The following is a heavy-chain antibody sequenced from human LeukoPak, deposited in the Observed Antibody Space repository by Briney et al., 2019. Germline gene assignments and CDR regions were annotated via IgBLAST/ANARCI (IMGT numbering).Heavy chain of an antibody. CDR1: GFTFSSYW. CDR3: ARTYDFGRGPPGDAFDN. V-gene: IGHV3-7*01. D-gene: IGHD3-3*01. J-gene: IGHJ3*02. CDR2: IKQDGSEK. Sequence: GGSLRLSCAASGFTFSSYWMSWVRQAPGKGLEWVANIKQDGSEKYYVDSVKGRFTISRDNAKNSLYLQMNSLRVDDTAVYYCARTYDFGRGPPGDAFDNWGPGTWVIVSS.